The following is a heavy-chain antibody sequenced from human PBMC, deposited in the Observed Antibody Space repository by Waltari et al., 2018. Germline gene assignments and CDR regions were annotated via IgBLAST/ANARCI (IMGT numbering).Heavy chain of an antibody. D-gene: IGHD3-22*01. CDR1: GGSFSGYY. CDR2: INHSGST. CDR3: ARGRYYDSRAFDI. J-gene: IGHJ3*02. V-gene: IGHV4-34*01. Sequence: QVQLQQWGAGLLKPSETLSLTCAVYGGSFSGYYWSWIRQPPGKGLEWIGEINHSGSTNSNPSLKSRVTISVDTSKNQFSLKLSSVTAADTAVYYCARGRYYDSRAFDIWGQGTMVTVSS.